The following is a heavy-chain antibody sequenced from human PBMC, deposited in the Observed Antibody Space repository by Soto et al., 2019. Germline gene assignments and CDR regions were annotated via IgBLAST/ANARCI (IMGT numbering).Heavy chain of an antibody. Sequence: QVHLVQSGAEVKKPGSSVKVSCTASGCIFSTYAISWLRQAPGQGLEWMGGIIPLFGTPNYAQRFQGRVTITADESKSTAYMELRRLRSEDTVVYYCARDRDDYGSGNYYNRIDFWGQGTLVNVSS. CDR2: IIPLFGTP. D-gene: IGHD3-10*01. V-gene: IGHV1-69*01. CDR3: ARDRDDYGSGNYYNRIDF. J-gene: IGHJ4*02. CDR1: GCIFSTYA.